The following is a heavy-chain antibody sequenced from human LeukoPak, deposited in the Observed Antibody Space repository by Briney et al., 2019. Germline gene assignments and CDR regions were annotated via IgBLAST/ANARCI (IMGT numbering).Heavy chain of an antibody. CDR3: ARDAAGYDP. CDR1: GFTFNTFW. V-gene: IGHV3-7*01. J-gene: IGHJ5*02. Sequence: GSLRLSCAASGFTFNTFWMSWVRQTPGKGLEWVANIKEDGTKKYYVDSVKGRFAISRDNAENSLYLQMNSLRAEDTAVYYCARDAAGYDPWGQGTLVTVSS. D-gene: IGHD6-13*01. CDR2: IKEDGTKK.